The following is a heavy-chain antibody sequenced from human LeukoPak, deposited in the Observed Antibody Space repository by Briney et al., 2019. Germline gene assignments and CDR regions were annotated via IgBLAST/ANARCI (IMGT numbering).Heavy chain of an antibody. CDR3: ARDSYGSGSYWLFDY. J-gene: IGHJ4*02. D-gene: IGHD3-10*01. CDR1: GGSISSGDYY. CDR2: IYYSGST. Sequence: SQTLSLTCTVSGGSISSGDYYWSWIRQPPGKGLEWIGYIYYSGSTYYNPSLKSRVTISVDTSKNQFSLKLSSVTAADTAVYYCARDSYGSGSYWLFDYWGQGPLVTVSS. V-gene: IGHV4-30-4*01.